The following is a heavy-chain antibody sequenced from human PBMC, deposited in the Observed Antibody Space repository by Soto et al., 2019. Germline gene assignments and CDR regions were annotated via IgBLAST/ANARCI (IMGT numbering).Heavy chain of an antibody. J-gene: IGHJ4*02. D-gene: IGHD3-9*01. V-gene: IGHV1-69*13. CDR3: ARDAQRLRYFDWPDY. CDR2: IIPIFGTT. CDR1: GGTFSNYA. Sequence: SVKVSCKASGGTFSNYALSWVRQAPGQGLEWMGDIIPIFGTTNNAQKFQGRVTITADEATSTAYMELSSLRSEDTAVYYCARDAQRLRYFDWPDYWGQGTLVTVSS.